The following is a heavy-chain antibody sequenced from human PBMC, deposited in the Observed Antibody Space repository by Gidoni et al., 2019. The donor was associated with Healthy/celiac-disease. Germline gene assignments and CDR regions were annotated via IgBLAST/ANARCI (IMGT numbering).Heavy chain of an antibody. CDR3: ARRGSYSGSCGLDYLDY. D-gene: IGHD1-26*01. CDR1: GGSISSSRYY. V-gene: IGHV4-39*01. J-gene: IGHJ4*02. CDR2: INYSWST. Sequence: QLQLQESAPGPVKPSETLSLTCTVSGGSISSSRYYWVWLRQPPGKGLEWIGSINYSWSTYYNPSLKSRVTLSVDTSKNQFSLKLSSVTAADTAVYYCARRGSYSGSCGLDYLDYWGQGTLVTVSS.